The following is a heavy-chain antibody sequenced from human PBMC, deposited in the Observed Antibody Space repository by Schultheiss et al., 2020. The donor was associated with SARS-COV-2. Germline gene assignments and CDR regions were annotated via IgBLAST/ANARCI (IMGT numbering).Heavy chain of an antibody. CDR2: IYYSGST. J-gene: IGHJ6*03. CDR3: ARQAPPHYSYYMDV. Sequence: LRLSCTVSGGSISSGGYYWSWIRQHPGKGLEWIGYIYYSGSTYYNPSLKSRVTISVDTSKNQFSLKLTSVTAADTAVYYCARQAPPHYSYYMDVWGKGTTVTVSS. V-gene: IGHV4-31*03. CDR1: GGSISSGGYY.